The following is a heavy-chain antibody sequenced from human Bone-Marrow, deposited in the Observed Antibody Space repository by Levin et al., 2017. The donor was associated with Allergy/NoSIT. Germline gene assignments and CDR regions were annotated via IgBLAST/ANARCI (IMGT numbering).Heavy chain of an antibody. J-gene: IGHJ4*02. CDR1: GFNFDKSW. CDR2: INQDGSEK. V-gene: IGHV3-7*01. D-gene: IGHD1-26*01. Sequence: LSLTCAASGFNFDKSWMNWVRQAPGKGLEWVANINQDGSEKYYVDSVKGRFTISRDNAENSVYLQMNSLRVEDTAVYYCARWGGGHFDYWGQGVLVTVSS. CDR3: ARWGGGHFDY.